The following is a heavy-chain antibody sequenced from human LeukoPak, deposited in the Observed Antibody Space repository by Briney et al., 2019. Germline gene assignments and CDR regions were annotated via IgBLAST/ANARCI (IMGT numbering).Heavy chain of an antibody. CDR3: TRDPIAASGSGGNWFDP. D-gene: IGHD6-13*01. Sequence: GGSLRLSCSPSGFPFSSYGMNWVPRAPGRGLGSLSSICTSSSFIKYADSVKGRFTISRDNARNSLHLRMSSLRVEDTAVYYCTRDPIAASGSGGNWFDPWGQGTLVTVSS. CDR1: GFPFSSYG. J-gene: IGHJ5*02. CDR2: ICTSSSFI. V-gene: IGHV3-21*01.